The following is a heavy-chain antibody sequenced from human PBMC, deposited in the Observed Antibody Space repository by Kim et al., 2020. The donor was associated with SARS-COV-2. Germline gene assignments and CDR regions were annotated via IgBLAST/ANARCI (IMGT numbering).Heavy chain of an antibody. CDR3: ARPSGDNLYWYFDL. CDR2: IYYSGST. Sequence: SETLSLTCTVSGGSISSGGYYWSWIRQHPGKGLEWIGYIYYSGSTYYNPSLKSRVTISVDTSKNQFSLKLSSVTAADTAVYYCARPSGDNLYWYFDLWGRGTLVTVSS. J-gene: IGHJ2*01. CDR1: GGSISSGGYY. V-gene: IGHV4-31*03. D-gene: IGHD4-17*01.